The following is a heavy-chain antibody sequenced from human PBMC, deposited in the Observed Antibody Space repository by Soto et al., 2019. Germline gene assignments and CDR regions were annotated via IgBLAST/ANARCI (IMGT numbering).Heavy chain of an antibody. J-gene: IGHJ1*01. V-gene: IGHV3-30*18. Sequence: QVQLVESGGGVVQPGRSLRLSCAASGFTFSSYGMHWVRQAPGKGLEWVAVISYDGSNKYYADSVKGRFTISRDNSKTTLYLQMNSLRAEDTAVYYCAKIGDDYGDDVAWFHHWGQGTLVTVSS. CDR2: ISYDGSNK. CDR1: GFTFSSYG. CDR3: AKIGDDYGDDVAWFHH. D-gene: IGHD4-17*01.